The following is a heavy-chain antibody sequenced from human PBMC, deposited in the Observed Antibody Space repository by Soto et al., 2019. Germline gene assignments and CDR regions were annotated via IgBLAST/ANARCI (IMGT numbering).Heavy chain of an antibody. V-gene: IGHV1-8*01. J-gene: IGHJ4*02. Sequence: GASVKVSCKASGYTFTSYDINWVRQATGQGLEWMGWMNPDSGNTGYAQNFQGRVTMTRNTSISTAYMELSSLRSEDTAVYYCARGVTYCGGDCYTTFDYWGQGTLVTVSS. CDR3: ARGVTYCGGDCYTTFDY. D-gene: IGHD2-21*02. CDR2: MNPDSGNT. CDR1: GYTFTSYD.